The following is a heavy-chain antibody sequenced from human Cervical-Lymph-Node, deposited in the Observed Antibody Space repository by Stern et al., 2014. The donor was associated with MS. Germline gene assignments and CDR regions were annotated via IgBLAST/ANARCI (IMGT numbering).Heavy chain of an antibody. D-gene: IGHD3-10*01. CDR1: GYTFTSYA. V-gene: IGHV7-4-1*01. CDR2: INTNTGNP. J-gene: IGHJ5*02. Sequence: VQLLESGSELKKPGASVTVSCKASGYTFTSYAMNWVRHAPGQGLERMGWINTNTGNPTYAQGFTGRFVFSLDTSVSTAYLQICSLKAEDTAVYYCARVWGVIGLDPWGQGTLVTVSS. CDR3: ARVWGVIGLDP.